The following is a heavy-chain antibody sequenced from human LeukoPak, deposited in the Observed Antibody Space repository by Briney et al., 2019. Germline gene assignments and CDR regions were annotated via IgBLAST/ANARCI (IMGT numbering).Heavy chain of an antibody. J-gene: IGHJ6*03. D-gene: IGHD2-2*01. CDR2: INAGNGNT. V-gene: IGHV1-3*01. CDR3: ARGVVVPAAISYYMDV. Sequence: GASVKVSCKASGYTFTSYAMHWVRQAPGQRLEWMGWINAGNGNTKYSQKFQGRVTITRDTSASTAYMELSSLRSEDTAVYYCARGVVVPAAISYYMDVWGKGTTVTVSS. CDR1: GYTFTSYA.